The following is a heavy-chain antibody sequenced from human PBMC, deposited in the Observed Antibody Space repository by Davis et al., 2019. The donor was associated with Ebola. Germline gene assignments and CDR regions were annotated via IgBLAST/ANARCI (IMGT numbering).Heavy chain of an antibody. D-gene: IGHD1/OR15-1a*01. V-gene: IGHV4-30-4*01. CDR2: IHYIGKT. Sequence: SQTLSLTCTVSAGSISSGEYYWSWIRQPPGKGLEWIGYIHYIGKTYYNPSLRSRVSISVHTSKNQFTLKLSSVTAADAAVYYCARDQQPLTDYHGMDVWGKGTTVTVST. J-gene: IGHJ6*04. CDR1: AGSISSGEYY. CDR3: ARDQQPLTDYHGMDV.